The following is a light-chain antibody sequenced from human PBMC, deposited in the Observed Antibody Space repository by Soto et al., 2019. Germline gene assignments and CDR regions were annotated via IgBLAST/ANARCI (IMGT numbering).Light chain of an antibody. V-gene: IGLV1-40*01. J-gene: IGLJ1*01. CDR3: NSYTSSTTYV. CDR1: SSNIGADYD. Sequence: QSVLTQPPSVSGAPGQTVTISCTGSSSNIGADYDVHWYQQLPGTAPKLLIFGDTNRPSGVPDRFSGSKSGTSASLAISGLQAEDEADYYCNSYTSSTTYVFGTGTKLTVL. CDR2: GDT.